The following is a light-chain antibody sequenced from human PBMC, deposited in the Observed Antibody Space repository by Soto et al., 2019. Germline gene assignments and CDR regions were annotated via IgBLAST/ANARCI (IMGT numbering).Light chain of an antibody. J-gene: IGLJ1*01. CDR1: SSDVGSYNL. CDR3: CSYAGTLYV. Sequence: QPASGAETPGQAITITCTGTSSDVGSYNLVSWYQQHPGKAPKLMIYEVSKRPSGVSNRFSGSKSGNTASLTISGLQAEDEADYYCCSYAGTLYVFGTGTKVTVL. CDR2: EVS. V-gene: IGLV2-23*02.